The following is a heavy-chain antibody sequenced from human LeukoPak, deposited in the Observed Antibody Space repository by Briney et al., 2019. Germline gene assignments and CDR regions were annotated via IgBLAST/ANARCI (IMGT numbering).Heavy chain of an antibody. CDR2: IYYSGST. J-gene: IGHJ6*02. CDR3: ARARGEGSGHLYYYYGMDV. D-gene: IGHD6-19*01. CDR1: GGSISSYY. V-gene: IGHV4-59*01. Sequence: SETLSLTCTVSGGSISSYYWSWIRQPPGKGLEWIGYIYYSGSTNYNPSLKSRVTISVDTSKNQFSLKLSSVTAADTAVYYCARARGEGSGHLYYYYGMDVWGQGTTVTVSS.